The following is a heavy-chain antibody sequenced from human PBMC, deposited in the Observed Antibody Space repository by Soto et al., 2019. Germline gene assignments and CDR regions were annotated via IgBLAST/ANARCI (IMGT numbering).Heavy chain of an antibody. CDR1: GFTFSDYA. V-gene: IGHV3-23*01. CDR3: ARRIVTANTAKNFDC. J-gene: IGHJ4*02. Sequence: GGSLRLSCAASGFTFSDYAMSWIRQAPGKGLEWVSSLTGSGSTTYYADSVKGRFTISRDNFKNTLYLQMNSLRAEDTAVYYCARRIVTANTAKNFDCWGQGVLVTVSS. CDR2: LTGSGSTT. D-gene: IGHD6-13*01.